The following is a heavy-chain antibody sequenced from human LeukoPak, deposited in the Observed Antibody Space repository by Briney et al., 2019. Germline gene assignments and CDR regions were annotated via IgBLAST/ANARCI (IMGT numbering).Heavy chain of an antibody. D-gene: IGHD6-19*01. CDR1: EYTFTRYY. J-gene: IGHJ3*02. Sequence: ASVKVSCKASEYTFTRYYMHWVRQAPGQGLEWMGWINPNTGGTNYAQKFQGRVTMTRDTSITTAYMELRSLEYDDTAVYYCVKDFRDQWLVNAFHIWGQGTMVTVSS. V-gene: IGHV1-2*02. CDR2: INPNTGGT. CDR3: VKDFRDQWLVNAFHI.